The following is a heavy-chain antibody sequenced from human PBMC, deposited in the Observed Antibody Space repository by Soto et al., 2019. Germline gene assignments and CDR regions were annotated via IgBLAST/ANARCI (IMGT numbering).Heavy chain of an antibody. Sequence: TSVKVSCKESGGTLSSYAISWVRPAPVQGLEWMGRIIPFIGTANYAQKFQGRVTITADESTSTAYMELTSLRSEDTAVYYCARVVMTTVPASYYYGRDVWGQGTTVTVSS. CDR3: ARVVMTTVPASYYYGRDV. CDR2: IIPFIGTA. CDR1: GGTLSSYA. J-gene: IGHJ6*02. D-gene: IGHD4-4*01. V-gene: IGHV1-69*11.